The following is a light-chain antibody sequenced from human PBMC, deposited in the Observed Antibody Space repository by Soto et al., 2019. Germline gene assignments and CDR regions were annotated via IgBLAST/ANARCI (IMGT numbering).Light chain of an antibody. J-gene: IGLJ2*01. Sequence: QSVLTQPRSVSGSPGQSVTISCTGTSSDVGSYNYVSWYQQHPGKAPKLMIYDVSKRPSGVPDRFSGSKSGNTASLTISGLQAEDEADYYCCSYAGSYTVFGGGTKVTVL. CDR3: CSYAGSYTV. CDR1: SSDVGSYNY. V-gene: IGLV2-11*01. CDR2: DVS.